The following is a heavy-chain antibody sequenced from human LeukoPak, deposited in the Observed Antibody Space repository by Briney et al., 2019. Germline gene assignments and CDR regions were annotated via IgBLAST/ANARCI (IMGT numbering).Heavy chain of an antibody. Sequence: SETLSLTCTVSGGSISSYYWSWIRQPPGKGLEWIGYIYYSGSTNYNPSLKSRVTISVDTSKNQFSLKLSSVTAADTAVYYCARRGSSGSYSEGAFDIWGPGTMVTVSS. V-gene: IGHV4-59*08. CDR3: ARRGSSGSYSEGAFDI. CDR1: GGSISSYY. J-gene: IGHJ3*02. D-gene: IGHD1-26*01. CDR2: IYYSGST.